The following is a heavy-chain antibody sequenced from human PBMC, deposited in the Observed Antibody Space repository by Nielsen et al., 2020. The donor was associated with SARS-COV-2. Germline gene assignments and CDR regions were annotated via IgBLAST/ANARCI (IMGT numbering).Heavy chain of an antibody. J-gene: IGHJ5*02. CDR2: RHYNGNT. Sequence: SETLSLTCTVSGGSISSGGSSWSWIRQHPGKGLKWIASRHYNGNTYYNPSLHRPMISVDTSKNEFSLRLTSVTAADTALYYCARGAGWFDPWGQGTRVTVSS. CDR1: GGSISSGGSS. V-gene: IGHV4-31*03. D-gene: IGHD6-19*01. CDR3: ARGAGWFDP.